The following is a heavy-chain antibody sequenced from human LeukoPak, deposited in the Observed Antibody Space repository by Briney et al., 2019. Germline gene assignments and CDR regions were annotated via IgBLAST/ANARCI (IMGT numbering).Heavy chain of an antibody. CDR3: ARHYGP. Sequence: SETLSLTCSVSGGSVRSDMSHWSWLRQPPGKGLEWIGYVHYSGSANYNPSLESRVTISVDTSKNQFSLKLNSVTATDTAVYYCARHYGPWGQGTLVTVSS. V-gene: IGHV4-61*01. CDR2: VHYSGSA. D-gene: IGHD3-16*01. CDR1: GGSVRSDMSH. J-gene: IGHJ4*02.